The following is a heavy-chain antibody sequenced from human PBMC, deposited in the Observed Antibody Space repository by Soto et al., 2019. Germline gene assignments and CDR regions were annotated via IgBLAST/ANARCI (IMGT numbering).Heavy chain of an antibody. CDR3: ARGQGTRENWFDP. CDR2: IYHSGGT. D-gene: IGHD3-10*01. Sequence: SETLSLTCAVSGGSTSSSNWWSWVRQPPGKGLEWIGEIYHSGGTNYNPSLKSRVTISVDKSKHQFSLKLSSVTAADTAVYYCARGQGTRENWFDPWGQGTLVTVSS. CDR1: GGSTSSSNW. J-gene: IGHJ5*02. V-gene: IGHV4-4*02.